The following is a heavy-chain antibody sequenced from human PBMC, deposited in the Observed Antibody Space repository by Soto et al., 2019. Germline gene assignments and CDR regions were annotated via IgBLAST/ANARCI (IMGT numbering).Heavy chain of an antibody. CDR3: XXXXXXXXXXXXSXAFDV. V-gene: IGHV3-7*02. CDR1: GFTFSNYW. J-gene: IGHJ3*01. Sequence: EVQLVESGGGLVQPGGSLRLSCAASGFTFSNYWMSWVRQAPGKGLEWVANIKQDGSEKWYMDSVKGRFTISRDNAKRXXXXXXXXXXXXXXXXXXXXXXXXXXXXXXXSXAFDVWGQGTTVTVSS. CDR2: IKQDGSEK.